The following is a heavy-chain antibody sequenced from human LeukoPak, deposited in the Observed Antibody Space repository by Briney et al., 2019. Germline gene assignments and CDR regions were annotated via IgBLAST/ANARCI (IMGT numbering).Heavy chain of an antibody. CDR1: GGTFSSYA. D-gene: IGHD3-3*01. CDR3: ARDGVLRFLEWLSLDY. V-gene: IGHV3-30*04. Sequence: TCKASGGTFSSYAMHWVRQAPGKGLEWVAVISYDGSNKYYADSVKGRFTISRDNSKNTLYLQMNSLRADDTAVYYCARDGVLRFLEWLSLDYWGQGTLVTVSS. J-gene: IGHJ4*02. CDR2: ISYDGSNK.